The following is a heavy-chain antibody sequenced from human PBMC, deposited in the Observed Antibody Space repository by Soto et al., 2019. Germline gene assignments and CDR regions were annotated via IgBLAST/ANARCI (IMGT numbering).Heavy chain of an antibody. V-gene: IGHV3-11*01. CDR1: GINFSDHF. D-gene: IGHD1-26*01. CDR2: ISGSGTTI. CDR3: ARDGRYKTPYDGFDT. Sequence: QAQVVESGGGLVKPGGSLRLSCATSGINFSDHFMAWIHLSPGKGLEWIAYISGSGTTIYYADSVRGRFTISRDNANDSLYLQMNSLRAEDTAVYYCARDGRYKTPYDGFDTWGQGTMVTVSS. J-gene: IGHJ3*02.